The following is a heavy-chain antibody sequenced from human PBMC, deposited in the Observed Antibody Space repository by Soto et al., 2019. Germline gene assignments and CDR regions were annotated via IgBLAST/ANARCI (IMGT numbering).Heavy chain of an antibody. CDR2: INHSGST. J-gene: IGHJ4*02. V-gene: IGHV4-34*01. CDR1: GESFSGYY. Sequence: QVQIQQWGAGLLKPSETLSLTCAVYGESFSGYYWSWIRQPPGKGLEWIGEINHSGSTNYNPSLKSRVTISVGTSKNQFSLKLSSVTAADTAVFYCARTYGSSWYMTFDYWGQGTLVTVSS. D-gene: IGHD6-13*01. CDR3: ARTYGSSWYMTFDY.